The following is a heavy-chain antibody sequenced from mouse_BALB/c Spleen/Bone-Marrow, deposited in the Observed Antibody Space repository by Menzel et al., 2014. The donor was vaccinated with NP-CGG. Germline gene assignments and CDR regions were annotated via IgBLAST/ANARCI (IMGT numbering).Heavy chain of an antibody. CDR2: INSNGGST. CDR1: GFTFSSYG. Sequence: EVQGVESGGGLVQPGGPLKLSCAASGFTFSSYGMSWVRQTPDKRLELVATINSNGGSTYYPDSVKGRFTISRDNAKNTLYLQMSSLKSEDTAMYYCARVWYFDYWGQGTSLTVSS. J-gene: IGHJ2*03. CDR3: ARVWYFDY. V-gene: IGHV5-6-3*01.